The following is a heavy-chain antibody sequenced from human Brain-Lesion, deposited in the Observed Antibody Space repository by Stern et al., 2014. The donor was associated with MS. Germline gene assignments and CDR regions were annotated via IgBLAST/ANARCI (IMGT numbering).Heavy chain of an antibody. Sequence: QVQLVESGAEVKKPGASVKVSCKTSGYIFTGYYIHWVRQAPGQGLEWMAWINPNTGGTKHAQKCQGRVTMSRDTSISTAYVELSSLTSDDTAVYYCARDQRGITIFGVVTDYYYLGMDVWGQGTTVTVSS. J-gene: IGHJ6*02. D-gene: IGHD3-3*01. CDR3: ARDQRGITIFGVVTDYYYLGMDV. V-gene: IGHV1-2*02. CDR2: INPNTGGT. CDR1: GYIFTGYY.